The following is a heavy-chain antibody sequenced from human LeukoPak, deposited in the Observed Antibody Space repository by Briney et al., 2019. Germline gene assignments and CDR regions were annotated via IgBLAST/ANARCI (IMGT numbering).Heavy chain of an antibody. J-gene: IGHJ6*02. V-gene: IGHV4-61*05. CDR3: ARRSDYTTGRYGMDV. CDR2: ISYSGST. Sequence: SETLSLTCTVSGGSITSGSYHWGWIRQSPGKGLEWIGSISYSGSTNYNPSLKSRVTISVDTSKNQFSLELSSVTAADTAVYYCARRSDYTTGRYGMDVWGQGATVTVSS. CDR1: GGSITSGSYH. D-gene: IGHD4-11*01.